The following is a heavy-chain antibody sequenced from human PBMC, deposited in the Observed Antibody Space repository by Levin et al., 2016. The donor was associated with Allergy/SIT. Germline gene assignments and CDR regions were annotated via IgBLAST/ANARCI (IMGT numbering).Heavy chain of an antibody. D-gene: IGHD6-6*01. V-gene: IGHV3-53*01. Sequence: PGKGLEWVSVIYSGGSTYYADSVKGRFTISRDNSKNTLYLQMNSLRAEDTAVYYCARDPGSRFDYWGQGTLVTVSS. CDR3: ARDPGSRFDY. J-gene: IGHJ4*02. CDR2: IYSGGST.